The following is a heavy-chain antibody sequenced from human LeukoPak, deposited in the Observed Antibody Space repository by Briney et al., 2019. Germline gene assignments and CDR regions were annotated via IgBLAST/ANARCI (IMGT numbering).Heavy chain of an antibody. CDR1: GGSFSGYY. V-gene: IGHV4-34*01. Sequence: SETLSLTCAVYGGSFSGYYWSWIRQPPGKGLEWIGEINHSGSTNYNPSLESRVTISVDTSKNQFSLKLSSVTAADTAVYYCARGDSSGWSTDAFDIWGQGTMVTVSS. J-gene: IGHJ3*02. D-gene: IGHD6-19*01. CDR3: ARGDSSGWSTDAFDI. CDR2: INHSGST.